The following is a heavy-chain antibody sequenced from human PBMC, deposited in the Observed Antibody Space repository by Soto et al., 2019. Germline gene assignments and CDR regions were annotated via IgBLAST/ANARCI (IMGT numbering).Heavy chain of an antibody. CDR1: GYSISSGYY. CDR2: IYRGGST. CDR3: ARVGPWVPYFYDSSPYTFENWFDP. Sequence: SETLSLTCAVSGYSISSGYYWGWLRQPPGKGLEWIGSIYRGGSTYYNPSLNSRVTLSIDMTNNHVSLILNSVTAADTAVYYCARVGPWVPYFYDSSPYTFENWFDPWGQGTLVTVSS. J-gene: IGHJ5*02. V-gene: IGHV4-38-2*01. D-gene: IGHD3-22*01.